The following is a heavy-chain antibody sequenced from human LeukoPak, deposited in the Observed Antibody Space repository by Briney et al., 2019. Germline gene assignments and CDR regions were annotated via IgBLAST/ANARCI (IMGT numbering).Heavy chain of an antibody. CDR3: ARGSYYYGSGSGIDY. CDR1: GGTFSSYA. J-gene: IGHJ4*02. CDR2: IIPIFGTA. D-gene: IGHD3-10*01. Sequence: SVKVSCKASGGTFSSYAISWVRQAPGQGLEWIGGIIPIFGTANYAQKFQGRVTITTDESTSTAYMELSSLRSEDTAVYYCARGSYYYGSGSGIDYWGQGTLVTVSS. V-gene: IGHV1-69*05.